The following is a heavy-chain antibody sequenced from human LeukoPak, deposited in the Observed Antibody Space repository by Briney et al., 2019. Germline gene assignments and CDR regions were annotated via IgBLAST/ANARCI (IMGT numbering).Heavy chain of an antibody. V-gene: IGHV3-11*04. CDR3: ARGPPESTHSDY. Sequence: GGSLRLSCAASGFTFSDYYMGWIRQAPGKGLDWVSYISSSGNLIHYADSVKGRFTVSRDNAESSVYLQMNSLRVDDTAVYYCARGPPESTHSDYWGQGTLVTVSS. D-gene: IGHD2-2*01. J-gene: IGHJ4*02. CDR2: ISSSGNLI. CDR1: GFTFSDYY.